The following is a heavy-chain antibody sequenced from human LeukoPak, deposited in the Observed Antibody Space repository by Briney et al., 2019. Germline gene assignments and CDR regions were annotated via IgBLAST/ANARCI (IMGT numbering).Heavy chain of an antibody. CDR2: IIPIFGTA. V-gene: IGHV1-69*01. Sequence: ASVKVSCKASGGTFSSYAISWVRQAPGQGLEWMGGIIPIFGTANYAQKSQGRVTITADESTSTAYMELSSLRSEDTAVYYCARSGPAWTRGFDPWGQGTLVTVSS. CDR3: ARSGPAWTRGFDP. CDR1: GGTFSSYA. J-gene: IGHJ5*02. D-gene: IGHD1-26*01.